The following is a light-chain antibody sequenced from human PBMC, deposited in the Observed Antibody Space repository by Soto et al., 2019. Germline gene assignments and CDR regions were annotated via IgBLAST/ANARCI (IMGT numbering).Light chain of an antibody. CDR1: KNDIGVYDF. J-gene: IGLJ7*01. CDR2: EVV. Sequence: QSALTQPPSASGSPGQSVTISCTGTKNDIGVYDFVSWYQHHPGKAPRLIIYEVVQRPSGVPDRFSGSQSGNTASLTVSGLQAADEADYFCKSYAGSNTYVFGSGTQLTVL. CDR3: KSYAGSNTYV. V-gene: IGLV2-8*01.